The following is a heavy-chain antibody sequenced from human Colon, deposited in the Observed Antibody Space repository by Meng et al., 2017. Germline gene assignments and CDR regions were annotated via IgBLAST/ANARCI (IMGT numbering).Heavy chain of an antibody. V-gene: IGHV1-18*01. J-gene: IGHJ4*02. CDR3: ARDRRNYYLDL. CDR1: GYTFDNYG. Sequence: QVQLVQSGSEVKKPGASVKISCKASGYTFDNYGVNWVRQGPGQGLEWVGWVNTYNRDTKIAQKLQDRVTITTDRSAGTVFMQLNSLRFEDTAVYYCARDRRNYYLDLWGQGTLVTVSS. D-gene: IGHD6-6*01. CDR2: VNTYNRDT.